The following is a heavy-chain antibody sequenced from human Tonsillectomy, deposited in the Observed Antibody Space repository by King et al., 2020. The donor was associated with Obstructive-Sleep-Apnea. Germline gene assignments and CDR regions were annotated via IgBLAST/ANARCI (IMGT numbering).Heavy chain of an antibody. V-gene: IGHV3-23*04. D-gene: IGHD6-13*01. CDR1: GFSLNNHA. J-gene: IGHJ3*02. CDR3: ARSYGSRWYDAFDI. CDR2: VSDSHNRT. Sequence: VQLVESGGGLVQPGGSLRLSCAASGFSLNNHAMNWVRQAPGKGLEWVSGVSDSHNRTYYAVSVKGRFTISRDNSKNTLFLQMNSLGAEDTAVYYCARSYGSRWYDAFDIWGQGTMVTVSP.